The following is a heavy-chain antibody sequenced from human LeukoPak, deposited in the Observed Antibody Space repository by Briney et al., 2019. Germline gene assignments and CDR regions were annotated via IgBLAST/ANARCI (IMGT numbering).Heavy chain of an antibody. CDR3: AKGEEIAAAALY. Sequence: SGGSLRLSCAASGFTFSNYAMLWVRQAPGKGLEWVAVISYDGSNKYYADSVKGRFTISRDNSKNTLYLQMNSLRAEDTAVYYCAKGEEIAAAALYWGQGTLVTVSS. CDR2: ISYDGSNK. D-gene: IGHD6-13*01. J-gene: IGHJ4*02. CDR1: GFTFSNYA. V-gene: IGHV3-30*04.